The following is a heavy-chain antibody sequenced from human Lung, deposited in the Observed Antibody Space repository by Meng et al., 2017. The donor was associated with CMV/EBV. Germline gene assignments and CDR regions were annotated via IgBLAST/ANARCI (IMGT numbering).Heavy chain of an antibody. J-gene: IGHJ6*02. V-gene: IGHV1-18*01. D-gene: IGHD4/OR15-4a*01. CDR1: GYTFTSYG. CDR2: NSAYNGNT. Sequence: ASVKVSCKASGYTFTSYGISWVRQAPGQGLEWMGWNSAYNGNTNYAQKFQGRVTMTTDASTSTAYMELRSLRSDDTAMYFCARADYLLVHYYYYGMDVWGQGTXVTVSS. CDR3: ARADYLLVHYYYYGMDV.